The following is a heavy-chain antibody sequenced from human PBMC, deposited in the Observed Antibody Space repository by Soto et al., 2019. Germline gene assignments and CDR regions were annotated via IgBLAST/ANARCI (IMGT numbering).Heavy chain of an antibody. CDR2: IYHSGNT. CDR3: AKDGGLRRDGYNPIPLPTYCLDY. J-gene: IGHJ4*02. Sequence: SETLSLTCPVSGGSISSYYRSWIRQPPGKGLEWIGYIYHSGNTYYNPSLQSRVTISVDRSKNQFSLKLSSVTAADTAVYYCAKDGGLRRDGYNPIPLPTYCLDYWGQRTLVSLSS. D-gene: IGHD5-12*01. V-gene: IGHV4-59*12. CDR1: GGSISSYY.